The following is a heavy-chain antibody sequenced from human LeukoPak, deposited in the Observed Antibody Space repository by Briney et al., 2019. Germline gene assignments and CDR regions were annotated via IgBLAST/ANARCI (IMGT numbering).Heavy chain of an antibody. CDR2: FDPEDGET. V-gene: IGHV1-24*01. J-gene: IGHJ4*02. CDR1: GYTLTELS. Sequence: ASVKVSCKVSGYTLTELSMHWVRQAPGNGHEWMRGFDPEDGETIYAQKFQGRVTMTEDTSTDTAYMELSSLRSEDTAVYYCATRLYGDYDNWGQGTLVTVSS. D-gene: IGHD4-17*01. CDR3: ATRLYGDYDN.